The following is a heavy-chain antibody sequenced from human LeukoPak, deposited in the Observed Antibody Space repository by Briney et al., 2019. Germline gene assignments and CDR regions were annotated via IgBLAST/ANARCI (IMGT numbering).Heavy chain of an antibody. CDR3: ARQPLVRDCGGDCEFDY. CDR2: IYPGDSNT. CDR1: GYISSNYW. Sequence: GESLKISCKASGYISSNYWIGWVRQMPGKGLEWMGIIYPGDSNTRYSPSFQGQVTISADKSISTAFLQWTSLKASDTAIYYCARQPLVRDCGGDCEFDYWGQGTLVSVSS. J-gene: IGHJ4*02. V-gene: IGHV5-51*01. D-gene: IGHD2-21*02.